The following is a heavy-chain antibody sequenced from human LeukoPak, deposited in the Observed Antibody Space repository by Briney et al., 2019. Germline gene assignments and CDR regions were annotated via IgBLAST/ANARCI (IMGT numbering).Heavy chain of an antibody. CDR3: AKGPYTNFFDS. CDR2: IYISGRT. Sequence: SETLFLTCTVSGGSVSTYYWSWIRQPAGKGLEWIGRIYISGRTNYNPSLESRVTVSLDTSKNQFSLKLHSVTAADTAVYYCAKGPYTNFFDSWGHGTLVTVSS. D-gene: IGHD4-11*01. V-gene: IGHV4-4*07. J-gene: IGHJ4*01. CDR1: GGSVSTYY.